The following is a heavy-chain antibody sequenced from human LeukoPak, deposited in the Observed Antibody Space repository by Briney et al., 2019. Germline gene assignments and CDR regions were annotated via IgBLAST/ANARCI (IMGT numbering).Heavy chain of an antibody. J-gene: IGHJ5*02. V-gene: IGHV4-61*01. Sequence: SETLSLTCTVSGGSVSSGSYYRSWIRQPPGKGLEWIGYIYYSGSTNYNPSLKSRVTISVDTSKNQFSLKLSSVTAADTAVYYCAREVNYDILTGYYRNWFDPWGQGTLVTVSS. D-gene: IGHD3-9*01. CDR1: GGSVSSGSYY. CDR3: AREVNYDILTGYYRNWFDP. CDR2: IYYSGST.